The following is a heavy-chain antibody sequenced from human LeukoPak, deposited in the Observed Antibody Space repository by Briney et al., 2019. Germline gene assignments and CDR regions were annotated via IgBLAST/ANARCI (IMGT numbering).Heavy chain of an antibody. Sequence: PSEALSLTCTVSGGPIYSYYWSRIRQTAGKGLEWIGRLYPGVSTNYNPSLKSRVTMSVDTSKNQFALKLSAVTAADTAVYYCARLKFYDSTGYSPGHYMDVWGKGTTVTVSS. J-gene: IGHJ6*03. CDR1: GGPIYSYY. V-gene: IGHV4-4*07. CDR3: ARLKFYDSTGYSPGHYMDV. CDR2: LYPGVST. D-gene: IGHD3-22*01.